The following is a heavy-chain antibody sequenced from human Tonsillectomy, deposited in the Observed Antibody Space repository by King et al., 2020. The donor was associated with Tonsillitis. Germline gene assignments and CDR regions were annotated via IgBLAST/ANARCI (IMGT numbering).Heavy chain of an antibody. CDR3: ARDIDPYYYGSSGYDEAFDI. J-gene: IGHJ3*02. CDR1: GYSFTDYY. Sequence: QLVQSGAEVKKPGASVEVSCKASGYSFTDYYIHWVRQAPGQGLEWMGWINPNTGGTNSVQKFQGRVTMTRDMSISTAYMELRRLRSDDTAVYYCARDIDPYYYGSSGYDEAFDIWGQGKMVTVSS. D-gene: IGHD3-22*01. V-gene: IGHV1-2*02. CDR2: INPNTGGT.